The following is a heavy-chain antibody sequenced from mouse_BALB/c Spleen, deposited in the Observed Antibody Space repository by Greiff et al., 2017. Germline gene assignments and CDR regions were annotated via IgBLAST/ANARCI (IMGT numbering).Heavy chain of an antibody. D-gene: IGHD1-1*01. CDR3: ARGTTVSFDY. J-gene: IGHJ2*01. Sequence: EVQLQESGPGLVKPSQSLSLTCTVTGYSITSDYAWNWIRQFPGNKLEWMGYISYSGSTSYNPSLKSRISITRDTSKNQFFLQLNSVTTEDTATYYCARGTTVSFDYWGQGTTLTVSS. CDR2: ISYSGST. CDR1: GYSITSDYA. V-gene: IGHV3-2*02.